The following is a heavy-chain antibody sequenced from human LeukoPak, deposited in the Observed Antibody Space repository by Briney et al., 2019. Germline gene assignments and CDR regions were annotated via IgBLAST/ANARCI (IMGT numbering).Heavy chain of an antibody. D-gene: IGHD4-23*01. J-gene: IGHJ4*02. V-gene: IGHV3-48*01. CDR2: ISSSSSTI. CDR1: RFTFSSYS. Sequence: PGGSLRLSCAASRFTFSSYSMNWVRQAPGKGLAWVSYISSSSSTIYYADSVNGRFTISRDNAKNSLYLQMHSLRAEDTAAYFCARDQKTTVVRSDYWGQGTLVTVST. CDR3: ARDQKTTVVRSDY.